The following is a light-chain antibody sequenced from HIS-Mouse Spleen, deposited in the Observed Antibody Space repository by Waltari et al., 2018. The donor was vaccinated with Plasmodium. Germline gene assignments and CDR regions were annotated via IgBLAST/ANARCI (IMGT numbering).Light chain of an antibody. Sequence: SYELTQPPSVSVSPGQTARITCSGDALPKKYAYWYQQKSGQAPVLVIYEDSKRPSGIPGGFPGSSSWTMATLTISGAQVEDEADYYCYSTDSSGNHRVFGGGTKLTVL. CDR1: ALPKKY. CDR3: YSTDSSGNHRV. CDR2: EDS. V-gene: IGLV3-10*01. J-gene: IGLJ3*02.